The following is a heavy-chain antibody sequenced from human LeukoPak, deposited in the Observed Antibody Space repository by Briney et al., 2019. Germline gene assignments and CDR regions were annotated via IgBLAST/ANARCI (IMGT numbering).Heavy chain of an antibody. Sequence: GGSLRLSCAASGFTFSSYSMNWVRQAPGKGLEWVAFIRYDGSNKYYADSVKGRFTISRDNSKNTLYLQMNSLRAEDTAVYYCAKLNGYYDSSGYLGYWGQGTLVTVSS. CDR3: AKLNGYYDSSGYLGY. J-gene: IGHJ4*02. V-gene: IGHV3-30*02. CDR2: IRYDGSNK. CDR1: GFTFSSYS. D-gene: IGHD3-22*01.